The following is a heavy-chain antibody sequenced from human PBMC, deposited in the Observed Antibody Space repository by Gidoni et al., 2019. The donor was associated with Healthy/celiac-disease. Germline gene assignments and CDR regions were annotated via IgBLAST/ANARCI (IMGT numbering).Heavy chain of an antibody. J-gene: IGHJ4*02. D-gene: IGHD2-15*01. CDR1: GSTFISYS. Sequence: EVQLVESGGGLVKPGGSLRLSCAASGSTFISYSMNWVRHAPGKGLEWVASISSSSSTKYYADSVKGRFTISRDNAKNSLYLQMNSLRAEDTAVYYCARSPAKYCSGGSCYFDYWGQGTLVTVSS. CDR2: ISSSSSTK. V-gene: IGHV3-21*01. CDR3: ARSPAKYCSGGSCYFDY.